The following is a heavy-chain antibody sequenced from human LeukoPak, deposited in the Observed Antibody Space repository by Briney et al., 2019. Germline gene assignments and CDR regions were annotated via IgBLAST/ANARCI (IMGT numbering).Heavy chain of an antibody. V-gene: IGHV3-48*02. CDR3: AKDRRSSGSGSYFLFDY. CDR2: ISASGKTT. CDR1: GFTFTSYS. D-gene: IGHD3-10*01. J-gene: IGHJ4*02. Sequence: RGSLRLSCAASGFTFTSYSMNWVRQAPGKGLEWVSYISASGKTTYYAGSVEGRFTISRDSAKNSLYLQMNSLRDEDTAVYYCAKDRRSSGSGSYFLFDYWGQGTLVAVSS.